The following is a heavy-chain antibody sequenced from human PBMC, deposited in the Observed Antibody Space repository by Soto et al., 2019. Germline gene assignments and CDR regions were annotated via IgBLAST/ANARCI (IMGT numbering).Heavy chain of an antibody. V-gene: IGHV3-7*01. Sequence: PGGSMELGCAACGVTLWSSGVGWACQAPGQGMEWVANVKQGGGDRNYLDSVKGRFTISRDNAENSLFLQMNSRRAEDSAVYYCASDFPFNYGMAVWGQGTTVTVSS. J-gene: IGHJ6*02. CDR2: VKQGGGDR. D-gene: IGHD3-16*01. CDR3: ASDFPFNYGMAV. CDR1: GVTLWSSG.